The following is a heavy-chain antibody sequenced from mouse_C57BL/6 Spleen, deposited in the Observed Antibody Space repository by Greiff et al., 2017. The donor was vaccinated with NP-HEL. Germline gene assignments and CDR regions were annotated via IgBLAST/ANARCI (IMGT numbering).Heavy chain of an antibody. CDR2: IDPSDSYT. D-gene: IGHD2-3*01. CDR3: ARWPYDGPTGYFDV. CDR1: GYTFTSYW. Sequence: QVQLQQPGAELVMPGASVKLSCKASGYTFTSYWMHWVKQRPAQGLEWIGEIDPSDSYTNYNQKFKGKSTLTVDKSSSTAYMQLSSLTSEDSAVYYCARWPYDGPTGYFDVWGTGTTVTVSS. V-gene: IGHV1-69*01. J-gene: IGHJ1*03.